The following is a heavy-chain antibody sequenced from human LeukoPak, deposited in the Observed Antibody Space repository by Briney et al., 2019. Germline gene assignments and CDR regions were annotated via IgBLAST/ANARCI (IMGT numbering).Heavy chain of an antibody. CDR3: ARDGYNPPLDY. CDR2: IYTSGAT. Sequence: SGTLSLTCTVSGGSFSSGDYYWSWIRKPAGKGLEWIGRIYTSGATNYDPSLKSRVTMSVDTSKNQFSLEVRSVAAADTAVYYCARDGYNPPLDYWGQGTLVTVSS. V-gene: IGHV4-61*02. D-gene: IGHD5-24*01. J-gene: IGHJ4*02. CDR1: GGSFSSGDYY.